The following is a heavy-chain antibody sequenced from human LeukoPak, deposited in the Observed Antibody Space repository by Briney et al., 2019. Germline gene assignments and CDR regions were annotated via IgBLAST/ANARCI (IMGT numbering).Heavy chain of an antibody. CDR2: IYYSGST. J-gene: IGHJ5*02. D-gene: IGHD6-19*01. V-gene: IGHV4-59*01. CDR1: GGSFSGYY. Sequence: SETLSLTCAVYGGSFSGYYWSWIRQPPGKGLEWIGYIYYSGSTNYNPSLKSRVTISVDTSKNQFSLKLSSVTAADTAVYYCARDSSGWPGRNWFDPWGQGTLVTVSS. CDR3: ARDSSGWPGRNWFDP.